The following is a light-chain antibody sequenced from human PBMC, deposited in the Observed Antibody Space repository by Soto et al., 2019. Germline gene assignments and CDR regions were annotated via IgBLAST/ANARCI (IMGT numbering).Light chain of an antibody. CDR2: LGS. Sequence: DIVMTQSPLSLPVTPGEPASISCRSSQSLLYSNGYNYLDWYRQKPGQSPQLLVYLGSNRSAGVPDRFSGSGSGTDFTLKIRRVEAEDVGVFYCMQALQTPRTFGGGTKVEIK. V-gene: IGKV2-28*01. J-gene: IGKJ4*01. CDR3: MQALQTPRT. CDR1: QSLLYSNGYNY.